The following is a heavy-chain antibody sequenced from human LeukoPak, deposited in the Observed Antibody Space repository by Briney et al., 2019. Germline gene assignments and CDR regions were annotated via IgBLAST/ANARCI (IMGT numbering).Heavy chain of an antibody. CDR2: IGSTI. CDR3: ARDRGIVGTTGYYYMDV. V-gene: IGHV3-11*04. J-gene: IGHJ6*03. D-gene: IGHD1-26*01. CDR1: GFTLSDYY. Sequence: GGSLRLSCVASGFTLSDYYMSWIRQAPGKGLEWVSYIGSTIYYADSVKGRFTISRDNAKNSLYLQMNSLRAEDTAVYYCARDRGIVGTTGYYYMDVWGKGTAVTVSS.